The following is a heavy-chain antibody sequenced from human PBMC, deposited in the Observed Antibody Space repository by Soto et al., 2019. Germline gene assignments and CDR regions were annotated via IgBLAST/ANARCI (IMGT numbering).Heavy chain of an antibody. CDR1: GFTFSRYG. CDR3: ARDDDYGGDGFDY. V-gene: IGHV3-33*01. J-gene: IGHJ4*02. Sequence: QVHLVESGGGVVQPGRSLRLSCAASGFTFSRYGMHWVRQAPGKGLEWVAVILADDSDRDYADSVKGRFSISRDNSKTSLHMQMNSLRAEDTAVYYCARDDDYGGDGFDYWGQGTVVTVSS. CDR2: ILADDSDR. D-gene: IGHD4-17*01.